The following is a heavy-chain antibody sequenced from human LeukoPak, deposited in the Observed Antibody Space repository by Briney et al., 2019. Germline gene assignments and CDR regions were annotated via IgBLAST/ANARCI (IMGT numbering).Heavy chain of an antibody. CDR3: AEVGITMIGGV. Sequence: GGSLRRSCAQSGSTFSTYGMHSVRTAPGKGLWWVSYISSSGSTIFYADSVKGRFTISRDKAKNSQYLQMNSLRAEDTAVYYCAEVGITMIGGVWGKGTTVTISA. D-gene: IGHD3-10*02. V-gene: IGHV3-48*01. J-gene: IGHJ6*04. CDR1: GSTFSTYG. CDR2: ISSSGSTI.